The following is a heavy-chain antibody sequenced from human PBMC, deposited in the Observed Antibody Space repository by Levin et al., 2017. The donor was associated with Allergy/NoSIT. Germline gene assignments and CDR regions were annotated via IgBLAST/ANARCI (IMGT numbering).Heavy chain of an antibody. J-gene: IGHJ4*02. CDR1: GFTFSSHD. CDR3: ARGGGSKSLFDY. V-gene: IGHV3-48*03. D-gene: IGHD3-16*02. CDR2: ISDSGSTI. Sequence: GGSLRLSCAASGFTFSSHDMNWVRQVPGKGLEWLSYISDSGSTIYCADSVEGRFTISRDNAKNSLYLQMNTLRAEDTAVYYCARGGGSKSLFDYWGQGTLVTVSS.